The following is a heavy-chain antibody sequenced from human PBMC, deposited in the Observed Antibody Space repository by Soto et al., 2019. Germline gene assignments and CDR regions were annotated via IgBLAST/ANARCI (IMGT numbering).Heavy chain of an antibody. CDR1: GGTFSSYT. CDR2: IIPILGIA. Sequence: QVQLVQSGAEVKKPGSSVKVSCKASGGTFSSYTISWVRQAPGQGLEWMGRIIPILGIANYAQKFQGRVTITTDKYASTAYMELSSLRSEATAVYYYASQGYSGYDLNDHWGQGTLVNFSS. V-gene: IGHV1-69*02. D-gene: IGHD5-12*01. J-gene: IGHJ4*02. CDR3: ASQGYSGYDLNDH.